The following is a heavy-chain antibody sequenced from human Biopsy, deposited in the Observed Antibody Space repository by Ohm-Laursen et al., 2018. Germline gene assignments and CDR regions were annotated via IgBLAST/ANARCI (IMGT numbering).Heavy chain of an antibody. CDR2: VYYTGST. CDR3: ARDRGYYSDRTVPGYFDL. V-gene: IGHV4-59*01. CDR1: GDSISSYY. Sequence: GTLSLTCTVSGDSISSYYWSWIRQPPGKGLQGIGYVYYTGSTDYNTSLQSRVPISVDTSKNHFSLRLRSVTPADTAIYYCARDRGYYSDRTVPGYFDLWGRGTLVTVSS. J-gene: IGHJ2*01. D-gene: IGHD3-22*01.